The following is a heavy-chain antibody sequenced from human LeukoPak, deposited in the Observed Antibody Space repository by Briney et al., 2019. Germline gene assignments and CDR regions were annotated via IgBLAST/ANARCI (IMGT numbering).Heavy chain of an antibody. V-gene: IGHV3-23*01. CDR1: GFTFSSYA. D-gene: IGHD6-13*01. CDR3: AKNLREQQLDSYFDY. CDR2: ISGSGGST. J-gene: IGHJ4*02. Sequence: GGSLRLSCAASGFTFSSYAMSWARQAPGKGPEWVSGISGSGGSTYYGDSVKGRFTISRDNSKNTLYLQMNSLRAEDTAVYYCAKNLREQQLDSYFDYWGQGTLVTVSS.